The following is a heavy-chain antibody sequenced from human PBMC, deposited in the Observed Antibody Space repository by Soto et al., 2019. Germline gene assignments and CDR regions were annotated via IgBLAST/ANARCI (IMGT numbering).Heavy chain of an antibody. CDR2: ISGRGTT. J-gene: IGHJ5*02. D-gene: IGHD2-21*02. V-gene: IGHV3-23*01. CDR3: AKFRGQACGDYYLES. CDR1: GFTFGTYA. Sequence: PGGSLRLSCAASGFTFGTYAMSWVRQAPGKGLEWVSGISGRGTTFYADSVKGRFTISRDNSKNTVHLEMNNQRAEDMAFYYCAKFRGQACGDYYLESWGQGPLGTASS.